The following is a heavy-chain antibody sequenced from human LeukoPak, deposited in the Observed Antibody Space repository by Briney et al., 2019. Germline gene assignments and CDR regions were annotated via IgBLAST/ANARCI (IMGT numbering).Heavy chain of an antibody. CDR3: ARQGCSSTSCYLSPDY. Sequence: GESLKISCKGSGYSFTSYWIGWVRQMPVKGLEWMGIIYPGDSDTRYSPSSQGQVTISADKSISTAYLQWSSLKASDTAMYYCARQGCSSTSCYLSPDYWGQGTLVTVSS. V-gene: IGHV5-51*01. CDR2: IYPGDSDT. J-gene: IGHJ4*02. CDR1: GYSFTSYW. D-gene: IGHD2-2*01.